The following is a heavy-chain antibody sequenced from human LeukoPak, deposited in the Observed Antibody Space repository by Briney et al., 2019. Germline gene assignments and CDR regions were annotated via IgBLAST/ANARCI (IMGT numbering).Heavy chain of an antibody. CDR3: AREEPNCSSTSCYPYY. CDR1: GYTFTSYG. J-gene: IGHJ4*02. D-gene: IGHD2-2*01. CDR2: IGAYNGNT. Sequence: ASVKVSCKASGYTFTSYGISWVRQAPGQGLEWMGWIGAYNGNTNYAQKLQGRVTMTTDTSTSTAYMELRSLRSDDTAVYYCAREEPNCSSTSCYPYYWGQGTLVTVSS. V-gene: IGHV1-18*01.